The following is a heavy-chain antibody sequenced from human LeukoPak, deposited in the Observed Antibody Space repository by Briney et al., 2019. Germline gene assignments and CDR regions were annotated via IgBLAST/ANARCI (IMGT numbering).Heavy chain of an antibody. CDR1: GYTFTGYY. V-gene: IGHV1-2*02. CDR3: ARDQTGDGFDC. CDR2: INPNTGAT. D-gene: IGHD7-27*01. J-gene: IGHJ4*02. Sequence: ASVKVSCKASGYTFTGYYMNWVRQAPGQGLEWMGWINPNTGATNYAQKFQGRVTMTRGTSISTAYMELSRLRSDDTAVYYCARDQTGDGFDCWGQGTLVTVSS.